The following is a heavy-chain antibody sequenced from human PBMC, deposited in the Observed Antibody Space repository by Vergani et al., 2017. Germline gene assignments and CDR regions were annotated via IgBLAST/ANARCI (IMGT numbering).Heavy chain of an antibody. J-gene: IGHJ4*02. V-gene: IGHV4-30-4*01. D-gene: IGHD6-19*01. Sequence: QVQLQESGPGLVKPSQTLSLTCSVSGVSISSGDYYWSWIRQPPGKGLEWIGYIYHNGNTFYNPSFKSRGTLSVDTSKNQFSLKVTSVTAADTAVYFCARQRPGSGWSPGDFDDWGQGILVTVSS. CDR1: GVSISSGDYY. CDR2: IYHNGNT. CDR3: ARQRPGSGWSPGDFDD.